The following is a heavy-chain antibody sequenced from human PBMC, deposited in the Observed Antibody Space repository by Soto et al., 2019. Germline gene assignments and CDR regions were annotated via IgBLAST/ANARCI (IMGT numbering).Heavy chain of an antibody. V-gene: IGHV3-11*06. CDR2: ISSSSSYT. CDR1: GFTFSDYY. CDR3: ARHRPPRTSYSSSWYYFDY. J-gene: IGHJ4*02. D-gene: IGHD6-13*01. Sequence: PGGSLRLSCAASGFTFSDYYMRWIRQAPGKGLEWVSYISSSSSYTNYADSVKGRFTISRDNNKNSLYLQMNSLRAEDTAVYYCARHRPPRTSYSSSWYYFDYWCQGTLVTVSS.